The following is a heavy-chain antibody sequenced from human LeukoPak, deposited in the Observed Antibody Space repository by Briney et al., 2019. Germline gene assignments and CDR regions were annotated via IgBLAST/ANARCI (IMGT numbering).Heavy chain of an antibody. Sequence: ASVKVSCKASGYTFTSYDINWVRQAAGQGLEWMGWINPNSGNTGYAQKFQGRVTMTRNTSISTAYMELSSLRSEDTAVYYCARGGYSSGWEIDYWGQGTLVTVSS. CDR3: ARGGYSSGWEIDY. D-gene: IGHD6-19*01. CDR2: INPNSGNT. CDR1: GYTFTSYD. V-gene: IGHV1-8*01. J-gene: IGHJ4*02.